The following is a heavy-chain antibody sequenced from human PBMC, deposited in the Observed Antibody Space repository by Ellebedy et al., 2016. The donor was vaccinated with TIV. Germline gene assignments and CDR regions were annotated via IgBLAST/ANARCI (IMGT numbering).Heavy chain of an antibody. V-gene: IGHV1-69*13. CDR1: GGTFSSYA. J-gene: IGHJ3*02. Sequence: SVKVSXXASGGTFSSYAISWVRQAPEQGLEWMGGFIPMFGTPNYAQKFQGRVSITVDGSTSTAYMGLSSLRSENTAVYYCARSGVVGAHDAFDIWGQGTMVTVSS. CDR3: ARSGVVGAHDAFDI. D-gene: IGHD1-26*01. CDR2: FIPMFGTP.